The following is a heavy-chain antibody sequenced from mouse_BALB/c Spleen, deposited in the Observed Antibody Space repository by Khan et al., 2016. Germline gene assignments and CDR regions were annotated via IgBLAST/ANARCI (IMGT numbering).Heavy chain of an antibody. Sequence: VQLQQSGAELVKPGASVKLSCTASGFNIKDTYMHWVKQRPEQGLEWIGRIDPANGNTKYDPKFQGKATITADTSSNTAYLQLSSLTSEDTAVSCCARSRYGYGVGFACWGQGTLVPVSA. CDR1: GFNIKDTY. CDR2: IDPANGNT. J-gene: IGHJ3*01. V-gene: IGHV14-3*02. CDR3: ARSRYGYGVGFAC. D-gene: IGHD2-2*01.